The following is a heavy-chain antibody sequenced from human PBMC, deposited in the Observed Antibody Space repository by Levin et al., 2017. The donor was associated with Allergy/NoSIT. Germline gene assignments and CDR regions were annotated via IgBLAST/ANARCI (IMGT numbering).Heavy chain of an antibody. V-gene: IGHV3-30*18. CDR3: AKDGNYASGTINWFDS. CDR2: ITYDGSNK. Sequence: HAGGSLRLSCAASGFTFSSYGMHWVRQAPGKGLEWVAVITYDGSNKNYADSVKGRFTISRDNSKNTLYLHINSLRAEDTAVFYCAKDGNYASGTINWFDSWGQGTLVTVSS. J-gene: IGHJ5*01. CDR1: GFTFSSYG. D-gene: IGHD3-10*01.